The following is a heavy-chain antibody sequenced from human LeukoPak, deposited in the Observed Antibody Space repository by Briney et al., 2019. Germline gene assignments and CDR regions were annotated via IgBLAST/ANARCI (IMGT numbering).Heavy chain of an antibody. J-gene: IGHJ4*02. D-gene: IGHD2-21*02. CDR2: INHSGST. CDR1: GGSFSGFY. Sequence: PSETLSLTCAVYGGSFSGFYWSWIRQPPGKGLEWIGEINHSGSTNYNPSLKSRVTISVDTSKNQFSLKLSSVTAADTAVYYCARTYCGGDCYPRGLSAFDYWGQGTLSPSPQ. V-gene: IGHV4-34*01. CDR3: ARTYCGGDCYPRGLSAFDY.